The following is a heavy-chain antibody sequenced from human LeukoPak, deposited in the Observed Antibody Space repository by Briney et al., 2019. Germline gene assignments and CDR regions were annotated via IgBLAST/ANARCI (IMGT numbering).Heavy chain of an antibody. Sequence: SVKVSCKASGGTFSSYAISWVRQAPGQGLEWMGRIIPILGIANYAQKFQGRVTITADESTSTAYMELSSLRSEDTAVYYCARDLRSGGNGYWGQGTLVTVSS. CDR3: ARDLRSGGNGY. V-gene: IGHV1-69*04. CDR1: GGTFSSYA. J-gene: IGHJ4*02. D-gene: IGHD4-23*01. CDR2: IIPILGIA.